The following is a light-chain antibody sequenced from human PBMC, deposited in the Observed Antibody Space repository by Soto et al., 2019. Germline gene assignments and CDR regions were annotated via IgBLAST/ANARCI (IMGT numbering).Light chain of an antibody. Sequence: ENLLTQSPGTLSLSPGEGATLSCRASQSVSSYLAWYQQKPGQAPRLLIYDASNRATGIPARFSGSGSGTDFTLTISSLEPEDFAVYYCQQRSNWPITFGQGTRLEIK. V-gene: IGKV3-11*01. J-gene: IGKJ5*01. CDR1: QSVSSY. CDR2: DAS. CDR3: QQRSNWPIT.